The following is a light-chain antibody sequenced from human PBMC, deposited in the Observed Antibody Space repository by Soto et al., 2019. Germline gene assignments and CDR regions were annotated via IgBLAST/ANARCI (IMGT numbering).Light chain of an antibody. CDR3: QQYNNWPPIT. J-gene: IGKJ5*01. V-gene: IGKV3D-15*01. CDR2: GAS. Sequence: EKLRTQPPATMSVSPGERASLCCRARQTVNSKLAWYQQKPGQAPRLVIYGASTRATGIPARFSGSGSGTELTLTINSLQSEDSAVYYGQQYNNWPPITFGQGTRVEIK. CDR1: QTVNSK.